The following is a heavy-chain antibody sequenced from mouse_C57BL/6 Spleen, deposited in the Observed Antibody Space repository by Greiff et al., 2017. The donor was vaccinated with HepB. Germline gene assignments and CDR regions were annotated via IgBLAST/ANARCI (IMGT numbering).Heavy chain of an antibody. V-gene: IGHV1-15*01. CDR1: GYTFTDYE. Sequence: VQLQQSGAELVRPGASVTLSCKASGYTFTDYEMHWVKQTPVHGLEWIGAIDPETGGTAYNQKFKGKAILTADKSSSTAYMELRSLTSEDSAVYYCTRPYYGSLAWFAYWGQGTLVTVSA. D-gene: IGHD1-1*01. CDR2: IDPETGGT. J-gene: IGHJ3*01. CDR3: TRPYYGSLAWFAY.